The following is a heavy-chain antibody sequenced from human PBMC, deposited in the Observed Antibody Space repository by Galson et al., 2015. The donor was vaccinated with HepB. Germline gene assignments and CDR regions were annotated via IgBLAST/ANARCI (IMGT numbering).Heavy chain of an antibody. D-gene: IGHD2-15*01. V-gene: IGHV3-9*01. J-gene: IGHJ6*03. Sequence: SLRLSCAASGFRFEDYAMHWVRQAAGKGLEWVSSINWNSGKIVYADSVKGRFTVSRDNAKKSLYLQMDSLRVEDTALYYCVKSYRGGGRPGYYLDVWGRGTTVTVSS. CDR1: GFRFEDYA. CDR3: VKSYRGGGRPGYYLDV. CDR2: INWNSGKI.